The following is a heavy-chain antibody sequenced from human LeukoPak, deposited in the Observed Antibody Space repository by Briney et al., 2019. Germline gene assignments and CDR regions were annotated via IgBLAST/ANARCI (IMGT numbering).Heavy chain of an antibody. CDR2: IRSKAYGGTT. Sequence: GGSLRLSCTASGFTFGDYAMSWVRQAPGKVLEWVGFIRSKAYGGTTEYAASVKGRFTISRDDSKSIAYLQMNSLKTEDTAVYYCTRVPYDYVWGSYRYAWFDPWGQGTLVTVSS. V-gene: IGHV3-49*04. CDR1: GFTFGDYA. D-gene: IGHD3-16*02. J-gene: IGHJ5*02. CDR3: TRVPYDYVWGSYRYAWFDP.